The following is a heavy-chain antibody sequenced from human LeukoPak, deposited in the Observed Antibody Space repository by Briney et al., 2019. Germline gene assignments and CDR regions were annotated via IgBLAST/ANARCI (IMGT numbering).Heavy chain of an antibody. CDR3: ARATYYYGSGRDTAGYYYYMDV. J-gene: IGHJ6*03. CDR2: IYYSGST. D-gene: IGHD3-10*01. CDR1: GGSISSYY. V-gene: IGHV4-59*01. Sequence: SETLPLTCTVSGGSISSYYWSWIRQPPGKGLEWIGYIYYSGSTNYNPSLKSRVTISVDTSKNQFSLKLSSVTAADTAVYYCARATYYYGSGRDTAGYYYYMDVWGKGTTVTISS.